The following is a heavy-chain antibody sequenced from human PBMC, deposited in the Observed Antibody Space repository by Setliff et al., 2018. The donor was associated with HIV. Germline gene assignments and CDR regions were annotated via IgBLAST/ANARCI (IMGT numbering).Heavy chain of an antibody. CDR2: IRSKAYGGAT. CDR1: GFTFSNYW. D-gene: IGHD1-26*01. J-gene: IGHJ4*02. V-gene: IGHV3-49*04. CDR3: TRESGRSWEHLYYFDY. Sequence: LRLSCAASGFTFSNYWMSWVRQAPGKGLEWVGFIRSKAYGGATDYAASVKGRFTISRDDSKSIAYLQMNSLKTEDTAVYYCTRESGRSWEHLYYFDYWGQGTLVTVSS.